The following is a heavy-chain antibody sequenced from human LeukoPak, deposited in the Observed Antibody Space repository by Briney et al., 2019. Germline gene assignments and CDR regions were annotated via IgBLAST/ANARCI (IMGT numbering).Heavy chain of an antibody. CDR3: ARDENYGIFFNVDY. D-gene: IGHD4-17*01. CDR1: GYSFVLYG. Sequence: ASVKVSGKASGYSFVLYGISWVRQAPGEGPEWMGWISGSTGDTNYAQKFQGRVTMTADTSSSTAYMELRSLRSDDTAVYYCARDENYGIFFNVDYWGQGTLVTVSS. CDR2: ISGSTGDT. V-gene: IGHV1-18*01. J-gene: IGHJ4*02.